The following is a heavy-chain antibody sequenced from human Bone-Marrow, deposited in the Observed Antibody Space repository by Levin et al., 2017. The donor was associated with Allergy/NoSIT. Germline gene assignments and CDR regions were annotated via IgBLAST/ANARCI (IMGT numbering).Heavy chain of an antibody. D-gene: IGHD4-17*01. V-gene: IGHV3-11*01. J-gene: IGHJ4*02. CDR1: GFTFSDYY. CDR2: ISSSGSTI. CDR3: ARASHDYGDYVLDY. Sequence: GESLKISCAASGFTFSDYYMSWIRQAPGKGLEWVSYISSSGSTIYYADSVKGRFTISRDNAKNSLYLQMNSLRAEDTAVYYCARASHDYGDYVLDYWGQGTLVTVSS.